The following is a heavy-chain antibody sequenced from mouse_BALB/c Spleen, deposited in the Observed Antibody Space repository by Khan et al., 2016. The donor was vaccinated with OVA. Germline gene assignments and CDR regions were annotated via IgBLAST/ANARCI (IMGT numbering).Heavy chain of an antibody. CDR1: GYSITTDYA. D-gene: IGHD1-1*01. V-gene: IGHV3-2*02. CDR3: ARVYGGDFDY. CDR2: ISYSGNT. Sequence: EVQLQESGPGLVKPSQSLSLTCTVTGYSITTDYAWNWIRQFPGNKLEWMGYISYSGNTKYNPSLKSRISITRATSKNQFFLQLKSVTTEDTARYYCARVYGGDFDYGGQGTKLTVAS. J-gene: IGHJ2*01.